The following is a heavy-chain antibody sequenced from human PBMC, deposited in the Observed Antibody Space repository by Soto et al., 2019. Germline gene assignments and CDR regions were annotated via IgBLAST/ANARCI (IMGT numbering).Heavy chain of an antibody. CDR1: GGSISSGGYY. V-gene: IGHV4-31*03. D-gene: IGHD1-26*01. CDR2: IYYSGST. Sequence: SETLSLTCTVSGGSISSGGYYWSWIRQHPGKGLEWIGYIYYSGSTYYNPSLKSRVTISVDTSKNQFSLKLSSATAADTAVYYCARLLLPNWFDPWGQGTLVTVSS. CDR3: ARLLLPNWFDP. J-gene: IGHJ5*02.